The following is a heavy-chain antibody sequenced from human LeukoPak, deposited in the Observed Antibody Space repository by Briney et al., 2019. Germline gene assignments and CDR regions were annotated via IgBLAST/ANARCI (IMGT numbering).Heavy chain of an antibody. J-gene: IGHJ6*03. CDR2: VIPIFGSA. V-gene: IGHV1-69*05. CDR3: ARVGRSRGSLPNSYYYMDV. CDR1: GDIFNSYS. Sequence: SVKVSCKASGDIFNSYSISWVRQAPGQGLEWMGGVIPIFGSANYAQNFQGRVTFTTDQSTSTAYMELSSLSSEDTAVYYCARVGRSRGSLPNSYYYMDVWGKGTTVTVSS. D-gene: IGHD1-26*01.